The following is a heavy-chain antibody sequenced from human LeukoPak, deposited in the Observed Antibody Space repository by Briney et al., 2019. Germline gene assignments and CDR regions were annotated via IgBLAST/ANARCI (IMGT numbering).Heavy chain of an antibody. J-gene: IGHJ6*03. Sequence: PSETLSLTCTVSGGSINSYYWSWIRQPPGKGLEWIGYIYYSGSTNYNPSLKSRVTISVDTSKNQFSPKLTSVTAADTAVYYCARAPLGYYMDVWGKGTTVTVSS. CDR2: IYYSGST. V-gene: IGHV4-59*01. CDR3: ARAPLGYYMDV. CDR1: GGSINSYY.